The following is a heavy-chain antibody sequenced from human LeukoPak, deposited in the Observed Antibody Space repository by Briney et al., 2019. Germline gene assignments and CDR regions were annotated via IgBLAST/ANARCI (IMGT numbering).Heavy chain of an antibody. J-gene: IGHJ6*03. D-gene: IGHD6-19*01. CDR3: ARVSSGWYEFYYYYYMDV. CDR2: IYHGGST. V-gene: IGHV4-38-2*02. CDR1: GYSISSGYY. Sequence: SETLSLTCTVSGYSISSGYYWGWIRQPPGKGLEWIGSIYHGGSTYYNPSLKSRVTISVDTSKNQFSLKLSSVTAADTAVYYCARVSSGWYEFYYYYYMDVWGKGTTVTVSS.